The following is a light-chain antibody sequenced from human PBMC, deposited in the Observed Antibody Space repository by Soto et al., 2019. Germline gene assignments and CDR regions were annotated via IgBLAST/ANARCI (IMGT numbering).Light chain of an antibody. CDR2: AAS. J-gene: IGKJ2*01. V-gene: IGKV1-39*01. CDR3: QQTYDSPYT. CDR1: QSVTTY. Sequence: DIQMTQSPSSLSASVGDRVTISCRASQSVTTYLNWYQQKPGQAPKLLIYAASSLQTGVPSRFSASGTGTDVTLTISSLQPEDFATYSCQQTYDSPYTFGQGTKLDIK.